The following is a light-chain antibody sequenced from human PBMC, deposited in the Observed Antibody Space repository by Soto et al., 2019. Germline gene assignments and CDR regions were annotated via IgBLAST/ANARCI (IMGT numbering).Light chain of an antibody. CDR1: QGISSE. Sequence: EIVMTQSPATLSLSPGERAALSCRASQGISSELAWYQQKPGQPPRLLIYGASTRATGVPARFTGSGSGSDFTLTISGLHSEDFAVYYCRQGHNWPLTFGQGTRLEI. J-gene: IGKJ2*01. CDR3: RQGHNWPLT. V-gene: IGKV3-15*01. CDR2: GAS.